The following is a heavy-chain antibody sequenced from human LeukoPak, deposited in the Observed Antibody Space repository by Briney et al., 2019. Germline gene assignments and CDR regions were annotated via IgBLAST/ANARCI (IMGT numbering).Heavy chain of an antibody. J-gene: IGHJ6*02. CDR3: ATFDWPDYYYGMDV. CDR2: ISSSGSTI. V-gene: IGHV3-11*01. CDR1: GFTFSDYY. D-gene: IGHD3-9*01. Sequence: GGSLRLSCAASGFTFSDYYMSWIRQAPGRGLEWVSYISSSGSTIYYADSVKGRFTISRDNAKNSLYLQMNSLRAEDTAVYYCATFDWPDYYYGMDVWGQGTTVTVSS.